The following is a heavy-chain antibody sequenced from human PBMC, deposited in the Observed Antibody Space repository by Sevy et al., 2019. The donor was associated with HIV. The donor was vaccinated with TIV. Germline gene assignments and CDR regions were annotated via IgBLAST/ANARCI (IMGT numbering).Heavy chain of an antibody. J-gene: IGHJ4*02. Sequence: ASVKVSCKASGGTFSTSPINWVRQAPGQGLEWMGGIIPLFGTTKYAQKFQGRVRIIADESTSTAFLEMNNLRSEDTAVYYCARTGYYDSSGYFYFDYWGQGTLVIVSS. CDR2: IIPLFGTT. V-gene: IGHV1-69*13. CDR1: GGTFSTSP. CDR3: ARTGYYDSSGYFYFDY. D-gene: IGHD3-22*01.